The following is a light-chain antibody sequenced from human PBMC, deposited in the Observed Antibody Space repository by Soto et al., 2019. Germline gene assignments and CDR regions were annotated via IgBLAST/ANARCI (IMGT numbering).Light chain of an antibody. CDR3: QQYNSNPLT. CDR1: QSFSSW. Sequence: DIQMTQSPSTLSASVGDRVTITCRASQSFSSWLAWYQQKPGKAPKLLIYKTSTLESGVPSRFSGSGSGTELNLTISSLQPDDFATYYCQQYNSNPLTFGGGTKVEIK. J-gene: IGKJ4*01. V-gene: IGKV1-5*03. CDR2: KTS.